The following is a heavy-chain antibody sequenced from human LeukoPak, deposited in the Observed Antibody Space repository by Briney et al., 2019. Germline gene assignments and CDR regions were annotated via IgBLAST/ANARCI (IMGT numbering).Heavy chain of an antibody. CDR2: IYYSGST. CDR1: GGSISSGDYY. J-gene: IGHJ4*02. D-gene: IGHD6-19*01. V-gene: IGHV4-30-4*01. CDR3: ARQTIYTHIAVADNF. Sequence: PSETLSLTCTVSGGSISSGDYYWSWIRQPPGKGLEWIGYIYYSGSTYYNPSLKSRVTISVDTSKNQFSLKLSSVTAADTAVYYCARQTIYTHIAVADNFWGQGTLVTVSS.